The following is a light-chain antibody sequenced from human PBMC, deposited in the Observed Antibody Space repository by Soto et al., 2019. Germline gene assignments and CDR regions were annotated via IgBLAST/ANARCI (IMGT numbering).Light chain of an antibody. CDR3: KSYAVGSTYV. J-gene: IGLJ1*01. V-gene: IGLV2-14*01. CDR1: GSDIGYFNY. Sequence: VLTQPASVSGSPGQSITISCTGTGSDIGYFNYVSWYQQQPGKAPKLMIYEVDNRPSGVSIRFSGSKSGSTASLTISGLQAEDEADYYCKSYAVGSTYVFGTGTKLTVL. CDR2: EVD.